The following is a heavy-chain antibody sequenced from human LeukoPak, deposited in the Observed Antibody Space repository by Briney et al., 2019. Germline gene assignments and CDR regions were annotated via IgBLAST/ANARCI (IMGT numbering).Heavy chain of an antibody. CDR3: ARVRSSGYPLPPAFDY. J-gene: IGHJ4*02. D-gene: IGHD3-22*01. V-gene: IGHV4-59*01. CDR2: IYYSGST. Sequence: SETLSLTCTVSGGSISSYYWSWIRQPPGKGLEWIGYIYYSGSTNYNPSLKSRVTISVDTSKNQFSLKLSSVTAADTAVYYCARVRSSGYPLPPAFDYWGQGTLVTVSS. CDR1: GGSISSYY.